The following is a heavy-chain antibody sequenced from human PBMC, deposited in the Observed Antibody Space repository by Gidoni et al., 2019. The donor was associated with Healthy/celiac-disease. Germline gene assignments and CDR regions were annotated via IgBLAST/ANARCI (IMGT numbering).Heavy chain of an antibody. D-gene: IGHD2-2*01. Sequence: QVQLVQSGAEVKKPWSSVKVSCKASGGTFSSYAISWVRQAPGQGLEWMGGIIPIFGTANYAQKFQGRVTITADESTSTAYMELSSLRSEDTAVYYCARDSRYCSSTSCETYYYYGMDVWGQGTTVTVSS. CDR2: IIPIFGTA. J-gene: IGHJ6*02. V-gene: IGHV1-69*01. CDR3: ARDSRYCSSTSCETYYYYGMDV. CDR1: GGTFSSYA.